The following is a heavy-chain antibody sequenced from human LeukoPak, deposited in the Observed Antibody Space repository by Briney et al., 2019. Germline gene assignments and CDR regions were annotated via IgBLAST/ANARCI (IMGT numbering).Heavy chain of an antibody. CDR3: ARAIKSRQQLIRSSPYFDY. V-gene: IGHV1-18*01. CDR1: GYTFTSYG. Sequence: ASVKVSCKASGYTFTSYGISWVRQAPGQGLEWMGWISAYNGNTNYAQKLQGRVTMTTDTSTSTAYMELRSLRSDDTAVYYCARAIKSRQQLIRSSPYFDYWGQGTLVTVSS. J-gene: IGHJ4*02. CDR2: ISAYNGNT. D-gene: IGHD6-13*01.